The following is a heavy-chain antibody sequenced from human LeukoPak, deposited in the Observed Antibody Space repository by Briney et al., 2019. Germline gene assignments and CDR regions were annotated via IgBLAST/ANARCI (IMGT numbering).Heavy chain of an antibody. J-gene: IGHJ4*02. Sequence: GGSLRLSCAASGFTFSSYSMNWVRQAPGKGLEWVSSISSGSSYIYFADSVKGRFTISRDNAKNSLYLQMNSLRAEDTAVYYCARGSGSYYPFDYWGQGTLVTVSS. V-gene: IGHV3-21*01. CDR3: ARGSGSYYPFDY. CDR1: GFTFSSYS. D-gene: IGHD1-26*01. CDR2: ISSGSSYI.